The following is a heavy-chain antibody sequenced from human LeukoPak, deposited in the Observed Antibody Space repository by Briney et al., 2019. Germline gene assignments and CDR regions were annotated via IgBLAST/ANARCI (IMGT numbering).Heavy chain of an antibody. D-gene: IGHD3/OR15-3a*01. Sequence: PSETLSLTCSVSGGSISSSSYYWGWIRQPPEKGLEWIGTIYYSGGTYYNPSLKSRITISVDTSKNQFSLKLSSVTAADTAVYFCARLDGELDYWGQGTLVTVSS. CDR3: ARLDGELDY. V-gene: IGHV4-39*01. CDR1: GGSISSSSYY. J-gene: IGHJ4*02. CDR2: IYYSGGT.